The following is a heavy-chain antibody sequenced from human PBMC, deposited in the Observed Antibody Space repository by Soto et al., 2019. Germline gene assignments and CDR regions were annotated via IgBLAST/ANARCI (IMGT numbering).Heavy chain of an antibody. D-gene: IGHD1-26*01. Sequence: ASVKVSCKPSGYSFSDYFIQWVRQAPGQGLEWVAWINPKTAAANYAKKFQGRVSLTWDTSSTTAYMELTRLRPDDTAVYYCARIKWGLNYYNGMDVWGQGTTVTVSS. CDR2: INPKTAAA. CDR3: ARIKWGLNYYNGMDV. J-gene: IGHJ6*02. V-gene: IGHV1-2*02. CDR1: GYSFSDYF.